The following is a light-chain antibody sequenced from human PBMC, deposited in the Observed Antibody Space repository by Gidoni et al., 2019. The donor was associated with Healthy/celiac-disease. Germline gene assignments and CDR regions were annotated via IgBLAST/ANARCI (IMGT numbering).Light chain of an antibody. Sequence: IVMTQSPATLSVSPGERATISCRASQSVSSNLAWYQQKPGQAPRLLIYGASTRATGIPARFSGSGSGTEFTLTISSLQYEDFAVYYCQQYNNWTPWTFGQGTKVEIK. CDR1: QSVSSN. J-gene: IGKJ1*01. V-gene: IGKV3-15*01. CDR3: QQYNNWTPWT. CDR2: GAS.